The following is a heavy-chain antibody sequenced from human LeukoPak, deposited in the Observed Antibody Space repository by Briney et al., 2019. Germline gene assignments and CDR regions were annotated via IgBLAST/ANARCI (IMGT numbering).Heavy chain of an antibody. CDR3: ARDGGLWFGELAYYYMDV. CDR1: GGTFSSYA. V-gene: IGHV1-69*05. Sequence: GASVKVSCKASGGTFSSYAISWVRQAPGQGLEWMGGIIPIFGTANYAQKFQGRVTITTDESTSQAYVELSSLRSEDTAVYYCARDGGLWFGELAYYYMDVWGKGTTVTVSS. CDR2: IIPIFGTA. D-gene: IGHD3-10*01. J-gene: IGHJ6*03.